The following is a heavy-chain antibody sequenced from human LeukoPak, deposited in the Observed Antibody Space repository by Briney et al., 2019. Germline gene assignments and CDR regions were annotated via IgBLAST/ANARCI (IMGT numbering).Heavy chain of an antibody. CDR1: AFMFSNFD. Sequence: RTGGSLRLSCAASAFMFSNFDMPWVRQITGKGLEWVSGIGTSGDTYYPDSVKGRFTISRENAKNSLYLQMNSLRAGDTAVYFCARAARYYGSSGAHAFDIWGQGTTVTVSS. D-gene: IGHD3-22*01. CDR2: IGTSGDT. V-gene: IGHV3-13*01. J-gene: IGHJ3*02. CDR3: ARAARYYGSSGAHAFDI.